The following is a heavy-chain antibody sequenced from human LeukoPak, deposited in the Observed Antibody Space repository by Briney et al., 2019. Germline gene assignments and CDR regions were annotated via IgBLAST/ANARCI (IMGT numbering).Heavy chain of an antibody. J-gene: IGHJ4*02. D-gene: IGHD1-26*01. V-gene: IGHV1-18*01. CDR1: GYMFSTYR. CDR2: ISSHNGNT. CDR3: ARVPGIVGAIVDY. Sequence: VASVKVSCKTSGYMFSTYRISWVRQASGQGLEWMGWISSHNGNTNYAQKFQGRVTMTTDTSTSTGYMELRSLRSDDTAVYYCARVPGIVGAIVDYWGQGTLVTVSS.